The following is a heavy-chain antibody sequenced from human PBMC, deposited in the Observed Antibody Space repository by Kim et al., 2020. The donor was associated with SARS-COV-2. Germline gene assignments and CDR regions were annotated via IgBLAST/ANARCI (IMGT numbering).Heavy chain of an antibody. Sequence: NKYYADSVKGRFTISRDNSKNTLYLQMNSLRAEDTAVYYCARIYGAAFDYWGQGTLVTVSS. V-gene: IGHV3-33*01. D-gene: IGHD6-13*01. J-gene: IGHJ4*02. CDR2: NK. CDR3: ARIYGAAFDY.